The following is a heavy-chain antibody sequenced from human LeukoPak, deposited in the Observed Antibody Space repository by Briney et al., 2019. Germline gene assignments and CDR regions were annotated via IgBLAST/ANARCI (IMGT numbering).Heavy chain of an antibody. J-gene: IGHJ4*02. Sequence: SETLSLTCTVSGGSISSSSYYWGWICQPPGKGLEWIGSIYYSGSTYYNPSLKSRVTISVDTSKNQFSLKLSSVTAADTAVYYCARDRIVVVPAAAYYFDYWGQGTLVTVSS. CDR2: IYYSGST. CDR1: GGSISSSSYY. D-gene: IGHD2-2*01. CDR3: ARDRIVVVPAAAYYFDY. V-gene: IGHV4-39*07.